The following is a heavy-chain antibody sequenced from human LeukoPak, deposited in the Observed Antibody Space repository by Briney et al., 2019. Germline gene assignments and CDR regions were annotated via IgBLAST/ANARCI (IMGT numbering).Heavy chain of an antibody. CDR2: IRSKAYGGTT. Sequence: PGGSLRLSCTASGFTFGDYAMSWVRQAPGKGLEWVGFIRSKAYGGTTEYAASVKGRFTISRDDSKSIAYLQMNSLKTEDTAVYYCNSGWVTHDTYYYYYMDVWGKGTTVTISS. D-gene: IGHD2-21*02. J-gene: IGHJ6*03. CDR1: GFTFGDYA. V-gene: IGHV3-49*04. CDR3: NSGWVTHDTYYYYYMDV.